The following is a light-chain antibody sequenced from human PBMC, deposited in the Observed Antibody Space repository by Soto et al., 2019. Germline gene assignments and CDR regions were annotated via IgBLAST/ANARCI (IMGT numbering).Light chain of an antibody. J-gene: IGLJ1*01. Sequence: ELTQPPSVSVAPGQTASVSCGGDYIETKGVHWYQQKPGQAPVLVVYDDSARPSGIPERFSGSTSGNTATLTISRVEAGDEADYYCQVWDSSSDHYVFATGTKVTVL. V-gene: IGLV3-21*02. CDR2: DDS. CDR3: QVWDSSSDHYV. CDR1: YIETKG.